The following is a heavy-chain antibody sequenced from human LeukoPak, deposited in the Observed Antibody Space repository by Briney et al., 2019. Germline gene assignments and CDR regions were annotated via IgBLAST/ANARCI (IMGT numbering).Heavy chain of an antibody. CDR2: ISSDGGST. CDR1: GFTFSNYW. D-gene: IGHD3-22*01. CDR3: ARGAKQMYYYDSSGYYNVMDV. J-gene: IGHJ6*02. Sequence: PGGSLRLSCAASGFTFSNYWMHWVRQAPGKGLVWVSRISSDGGSTTYADSVKGRFTISRDNAENTLYLQMNSLRAEDTAVYYCARGAKQMYYYDSSGYYNVMDVWGQGTTVTVSS. V-gene: IGHV3-74*01.